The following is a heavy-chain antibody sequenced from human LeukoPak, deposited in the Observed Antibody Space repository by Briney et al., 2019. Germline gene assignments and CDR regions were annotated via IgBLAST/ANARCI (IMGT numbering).Heavy chain of an antibody. CDR3: ARGRTPYYGSGSYRGRGYYFDY. CDR2: TNHSGST. Sequence: PSETLSLTCAVYGGSFSGYYWSWIRQPPGKGLEWIGETNHSGSTNINPSLKSRVTISVDTSKNQFSLKLSSVTAADTSVYYCARGRTPYYGSGSYRGRGYYFDYWGQGTLVTVSA. V-gene: IGHV4-34*01. CDR1: GGSFSGYY. D-gene: IGHD3-10*01. J-gene: IGHJ4*02.